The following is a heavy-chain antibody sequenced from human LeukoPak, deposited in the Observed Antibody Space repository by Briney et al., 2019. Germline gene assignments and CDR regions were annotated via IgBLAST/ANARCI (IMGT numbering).Heavy chain of an antibody. J-gene: IGHJ4*02. CDR3: AREKGSSSSWFYSSGWYSSSFDY. CDR2: MNPNSGNT. V-gene: IGHV1-8*01. Sequence: ASVKVSCKASGYTFTSYDINWVRQATGQGLEWMGWMNPNSGNTGYAQKFQGRVTMTRNTSISTAYMELSSLRSEDTAVYYCAREKGSSSSWFYSSGWYSSSFDYWGQGTLVTVSS. CDR1: GYTFTSYD. D-gene: IGHD6-19*01.